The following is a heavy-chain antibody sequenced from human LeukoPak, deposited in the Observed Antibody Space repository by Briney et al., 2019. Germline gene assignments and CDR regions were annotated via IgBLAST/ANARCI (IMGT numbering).Heavy chain of an antibody. D-gene: IGHD3-10*01. CDR1: GYTFTNYG. CDR3: ARDGSGPGFDY. Sequence: ASVKVSRKASGYTFTNYGITWVRLAPGQGLEWMGWISAYNGHTNNAQNLQGRGTMTTDTSTSTAYMELKSPTSDDTAVYYCARDGSGPGFDYWGQGTLVTVSS. J-gene: IGHJ4*02. V-gene: IGHV1-18*01. CDR2: ISAYNGHT.